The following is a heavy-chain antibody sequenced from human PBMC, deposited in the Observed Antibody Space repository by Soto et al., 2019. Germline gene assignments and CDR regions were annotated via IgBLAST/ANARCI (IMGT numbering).Heavy chain of an antibody. D-gene: IGHD2-8*02. CDR1: GGSFSGYY. V-gene: IGHV4-34*01. CDR2: INHSGST. J-gene: IGHJ4*02. CDR3: ARGISMLVVVQTDAPDKYYFDS. Sequence: QVQLQQWGARLLKPSEMLSLTCAVYGGSFSGYYWTWIRQPPGKGLEWIGQINHSGSTNYNPSLRSRVTISVDTSKNQFSLKLSSVTDADTAVYYCARGISMLVVVQTDAPDKYYFDSWGLGNLVTVSS.